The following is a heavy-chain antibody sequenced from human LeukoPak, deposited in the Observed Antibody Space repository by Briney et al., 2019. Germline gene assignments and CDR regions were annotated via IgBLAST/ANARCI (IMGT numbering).Heavy chain of an antibody. CDR2: ISASGGST. D-gene: IGHD3-16*01. J-gene: IGHJ4*02. CDR3: AKRGEMYPAYYFDY. Sequence: GGSLRLFCAASGFTFSSYGMSWVRQSPGKGLEWVSGISASGGSTYYADSVKGRFTISRDNSKNTLYLQMNSLRADDTAVYYCAKRGEMYPAYYFDYWGQGTLVTVSS. CDR1: GFTFSSYG. V-gene: IGHV3-23*01.